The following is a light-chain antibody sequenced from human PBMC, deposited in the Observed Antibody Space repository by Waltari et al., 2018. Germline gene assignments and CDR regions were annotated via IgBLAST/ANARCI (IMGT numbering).Light chain of an antibody. CDR2: GAS. CDR3: QHYLRLPVT. J-gene: IGKJ1*01. CDR1: QSVSRA. Sequence: EIVLTQXPGTLXLSLGERATVSCRASQSVSRALAWYQQKPGQAPRLLIYGASTRATGIPDRFSGSGSGTDFSLTISRLEPDDFAVYYCQHYLRLPVTFGQGTTVEI. V-gene: IGKV3-20*01.